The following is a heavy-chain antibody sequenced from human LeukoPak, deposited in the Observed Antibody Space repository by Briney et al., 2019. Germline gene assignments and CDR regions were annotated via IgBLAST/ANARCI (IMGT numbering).Heavy chain of an antibody. J-gene: IGHJ4*02. V-gene: IGHV5-51*01. CDR2: IYPGGSDT. Sequence: GESLKISCKGSGYSFANYWIGWVRQMPGKGLEWMGIIYPGGSDTRYNPSFQGQVTISADKSISTAYQSWSSLKASDTAMYYCALNPRGYCSGGSCYIGYWGRGTLVTVSS. D-gene: IGHD2-15*01. CDR3: ALNPRGYCSGGSCYIGY. CDR1: GYSFANYW.